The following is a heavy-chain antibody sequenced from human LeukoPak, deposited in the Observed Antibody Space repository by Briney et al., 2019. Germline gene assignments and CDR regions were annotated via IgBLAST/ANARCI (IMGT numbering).Heavy chain of an antibody. CDR3: VKDRTGTYTLDY. J-gene: IGHJ4*02. CDR1: GFTFINYA. Sequence: GGSLRLSCPATGFTFINYAIHWGRQAPGKGLDWVAFISDDGSRQHYADSVKGRFTISRENSKNTLNLQMNSLRAEDTAVYYCVKDRTGTYTLDYWGQGTLVTVSS. V-gene: IGHV3-30-3*01. D-gene: IGHD3-10*01. CDR2: ISDDGSRQ.